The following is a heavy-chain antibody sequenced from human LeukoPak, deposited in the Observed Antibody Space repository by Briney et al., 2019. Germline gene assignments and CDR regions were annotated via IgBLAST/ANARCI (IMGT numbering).Heavy chain of an antibody. CDR3: ATTPYY. CDR2: IYSGGST. J-gene: IGHJ4*02. Sequence: GGSLRLSCAVSGFTFTSYAMSWVRQAPGKGLEWVSVIYSGGSTYYADSVKGRFTISRDNSKNTLYLQMNSLRAEDTAVYYCATTPYYWGQGTLVTVSS. V-gene: IGHV3-66*01. CDR1: GFTFTSYA.